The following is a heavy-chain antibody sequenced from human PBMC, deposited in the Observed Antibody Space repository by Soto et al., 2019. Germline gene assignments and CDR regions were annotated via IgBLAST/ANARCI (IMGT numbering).Heavy chain of an antibody. V-gene: IGHV5-51*01. Sequence: GESLKISCKGSGYSFTSYWIGWVRQMPGKGLEWMGIIYPGDSDTRYSPSFQGQVTIPADKSISTAYLQWSSLKASDTAMYYCARHLGRDFWSGYYLDYWGQGTLVTVSS. CDR1: GYSFTSYW. CDR3: ARHLGRDFWSGYYLDY. CDR2: IYPGDSDT. J-gene: IGHJ4*02. D-gene: IGHD3-3*01.